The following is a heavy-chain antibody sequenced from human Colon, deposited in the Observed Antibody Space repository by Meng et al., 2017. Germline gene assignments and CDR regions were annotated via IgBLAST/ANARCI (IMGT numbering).Heavy chain of an antibody. CDR2: IYWNDDK. J-gene: IGHJ4*02. D-gene: IGHD3-10*01. Sequence: SDPPQVTPAHTLTPFCSFSGCSLSTSGVGVGWIRPPPGKALEWHALIYWNDDKRYSPSLKSRLTITKDTSKNQVVLTMTNMDPVDTATYDCAQTFITMVRGVITPTCADGGQGTLVTVSS. V-gene: IGHV2-5*01. CDR3: AQTFITMVRGVITPTCAD. CDR1: GCSLSTSGVG.